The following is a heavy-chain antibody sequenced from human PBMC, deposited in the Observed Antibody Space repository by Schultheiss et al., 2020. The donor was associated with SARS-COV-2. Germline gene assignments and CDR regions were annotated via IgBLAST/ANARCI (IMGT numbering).Heavy chain of an antibody. D-gene: IGHD3-22*01. J-gene: IGHJ4*02. CDR3: ARDGGGNYDSSGSHFDY. CDR1: GFTFSSYA. Sequence: GGSLRLSCAASGFTFSSYAMSWVRQAPGKGLEWVSAISGSGGSTYYADSVKGRFTISRDNSKNTLYLQMNSLRAEDTAVYYCARDGGGNYDSSGSHFDYWGQGTLVTVSS. CDR2: ISGSGGST. V-gene: IGHV3-23*01.